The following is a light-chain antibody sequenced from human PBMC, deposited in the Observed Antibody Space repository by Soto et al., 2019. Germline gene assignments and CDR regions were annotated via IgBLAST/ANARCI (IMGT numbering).Light chain of an antibody. CDR1: RGVGHD. CDR2: HAS. J-gene: IGKJ4*01. CDR3: LQDYDNPLT. V-gene: IGKV1-6*01. Sequence: AIKMTQSPSSLSASVGDTVTITCRASRGVGHDLGWYQQKPGKAPKLLIYHASTLQSGVPSRFSGSGSGTDFTLTISSLQAEDFATYYCLQDYDNPLTFGGGTKVEI.